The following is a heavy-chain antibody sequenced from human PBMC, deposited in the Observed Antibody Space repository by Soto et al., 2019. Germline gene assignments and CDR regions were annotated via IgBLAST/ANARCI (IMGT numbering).Heavy chain of an antibody. J-gene: IGHJ6*02. CDR1: GYSFTSYW. CDR3: ARHALAGPWFGDVHYGMDV. V-gene: IGHV5-51*01. CDR2: IYPGDSDT. D-gene: IGHD3-10*01. Sequence: GESLKISCKGSGYSFTSYWIGWVRQMPGKGLEWMGIIYPGDSDTRYSPSFQGQVTISADKSISTAYLQWSSLKASDTAMYYCARHALAGPWFGDVHYGMDVWGQGTTVTVSS.